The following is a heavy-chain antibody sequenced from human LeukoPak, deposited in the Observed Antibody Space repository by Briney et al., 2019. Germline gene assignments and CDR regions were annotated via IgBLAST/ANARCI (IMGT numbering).Heavy chain of an antibody. CDR3: ARVATVTSNWFDP. V-gene: IGHV1-69*05. CDR1: GGTISSYA. J-gene: IGHJ5*02. D-gene: IGHD4-17*01. Sequence: SVKVSCKASGGTISSYAISWVRQAPGQGLEWMGGIIPIFGTANYAQKFQGRVTITTDESTSTAYMELSSLRSEDTAVYYCARVATVTSNWFDPWGQGTLVTVSS. CDR2: IIPIFGTA.